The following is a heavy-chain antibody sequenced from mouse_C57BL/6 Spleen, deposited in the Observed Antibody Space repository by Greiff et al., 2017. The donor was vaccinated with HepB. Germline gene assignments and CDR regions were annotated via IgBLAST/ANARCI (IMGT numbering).Heavy chain of an antibody. D-gene: IGHD1-1*01. Sequence: QVQLKESGAELARPEASVKLSCKASGYTFTSYGISWVKQRTGQGLEWIGEIYPRSGNTYYNEKFKGKATLTADKSSSTAYMELRSLTSEDSAVYFCARIITTVVDPYYFDYWGQGTTLTVSS. CDR3: ARIITTVVDPYYFDY. V-gene: IGHV1-81*01. CDR1: GYTFTSYG. J-gene: IGHJ2*01. CDR2: IYPRSGNT.